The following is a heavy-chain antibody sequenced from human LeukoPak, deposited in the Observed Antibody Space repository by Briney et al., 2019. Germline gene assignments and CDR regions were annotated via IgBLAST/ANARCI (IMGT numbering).Heavy chain of an antibody. CDR1: GGSFSGYY. V-gene: IGHV4-34*01. Sequence: SETLSLTCAVYGGSFSGYYWSWIRQPPGKGLEWIGEINHSGSTNYNPSLKSRVTISVDTSKNQFSLKLSSVTAADTAVYYCARGGEWEHILFDYWGQGTLVTVSS. CDR3: ARGGEWEHILFDY. J-gene: IGHJ4*02. D-gene: IGHD1-26*01. CDR2: INHSGST.